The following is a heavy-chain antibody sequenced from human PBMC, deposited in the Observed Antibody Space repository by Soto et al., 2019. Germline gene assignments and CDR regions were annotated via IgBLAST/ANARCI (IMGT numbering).Heavy chain of an antibody. CDR3: AAGAIFGVVPLDY. Sequence: QLQLQESGSGLVKPSQTLSLTCAVSGGSISSGGYSWSWIRQPPGKGLEWIGYIYHSGSTYYNPSRKSRVTISVDRSKNQFSLKLSSVTAADTAVYSCAAGAIFGVVPLDYWGQGTLVTVSS. CDR2: IYHSGST. V-gene: IGHV4-30-2*01. J-gene: IGHJ4*02. D-gene: IGHD3-3*01. CDR1: GGSISSGGYS.